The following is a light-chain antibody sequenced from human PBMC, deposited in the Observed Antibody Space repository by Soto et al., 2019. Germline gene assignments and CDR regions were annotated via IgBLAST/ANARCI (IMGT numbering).Light chain of an antibody. CDR2: DAS. CDR3: QQYGSSPWT. Sequence: EIVMTQSPATLSLSPWERATLSCRASQSVGKYLVCYQQKPGQAPRLLIYDASNRATGIPARFSGSGSGTDFTLTISSLEPEDVAVYYCQQYGSSPWTFGQGTKV. V-gene: IGKV3-20*01. CDR1: QSVGKY. J-gene: IGKJ1*01.